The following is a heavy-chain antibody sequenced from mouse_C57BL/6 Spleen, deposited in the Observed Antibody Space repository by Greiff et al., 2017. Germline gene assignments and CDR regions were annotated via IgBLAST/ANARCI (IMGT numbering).Heavy chain of an antibody. CDR3: ARGDDYGGWFAY. CDR1: GYTFTSYT. D-gene: IGHD2-4*01. CDR2: INPSSGYT. V-gene: IGHV1-4*01. J-gene: IGHJ3*01. Sequence: VQLQQSGAELARPGASVKMSCKASGYTFTSYTMHWVKQRPGQGLEWIGYINPSSGYTKYNLKFKDKATLTADKSSSTAYMQLSSLTSEDSAVYYCARGDDYGGWFAYWGQGTLVTVSA.